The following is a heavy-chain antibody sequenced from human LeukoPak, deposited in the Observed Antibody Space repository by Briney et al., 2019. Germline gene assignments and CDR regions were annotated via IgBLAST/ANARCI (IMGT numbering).Heavy chain of an antibody. Sequence: GASVKVSCKASGYTFTSYDINWVRQATGQGLEWMGWMNPNSGNTGYAQKFQGRVTMTRNTSISTAYMELSSLRSEDTAVYYCARGFPFDYGDYADAFDIWGQGTMVTVSS. CDR2: MNPNSGNT. CDR1: GYTFTSYD. CDR3: ARGFPFDYGDYADAFDI. D-gene: IGHD4-17*01. V-gene: IGHV1-8*01. J-gene: IGHJ3*02.